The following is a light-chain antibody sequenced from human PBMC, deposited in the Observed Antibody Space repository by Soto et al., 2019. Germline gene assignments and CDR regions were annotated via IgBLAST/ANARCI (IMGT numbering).Light chain of an antibody. Sequence: VLTQAPGTVPLSPGGRATLSCRAIQTIRNNFLSWYHHKPGQAPRLLIYGASNRATGIPDRFSASGSGTDFTLTIRTMEPQDFAVYYCHPYSNSRQSTFGQGTKLEIK. J-gene: IGKJ2*02. CDR3: HPYSNSRQST. V-gene: IGKV3-20*01. CDR1: QTIRNNF. CDR2: GAS.